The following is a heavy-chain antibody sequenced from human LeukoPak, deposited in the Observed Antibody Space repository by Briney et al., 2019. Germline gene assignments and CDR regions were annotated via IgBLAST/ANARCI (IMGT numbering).Heavy chain of an antibody. J-gene: IGHJ4*02. CDR3: AKDTIRYGDYVNGQTYFDY. Sequence: GGSLRLSCAASGFTFSSYGMHWVRQAPGKGLEWVAVISYDGSNKYYADSVKGRFTISRDNSKNTLYLQMNSLRAEDTAVYYCAKDTIRYGDYVNGQTYFDYWGQGTLVTVSS. CDR1: GFTFSSYG. D-gene: IGHD4-17*01. V-gene: IGHV3-30*18. CDR2: ISYDGSNK.